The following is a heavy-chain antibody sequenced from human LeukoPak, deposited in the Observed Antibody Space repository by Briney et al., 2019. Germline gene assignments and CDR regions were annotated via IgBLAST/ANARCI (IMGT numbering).Heavy chain of an antibody. J-gene: IGHJ4*02. CDR1: GGSISSGGYS. V-gene: IGHV4-30-4*07. D-gene: IGHD2-15*01. CDR2: IYYSGST. Sequence: SQTLSLTCAVSGGSISSGGYSWSWIRQPPGKGLEWIGYIYYSGSTYYNPSLKSRVTISVDTSKNQFSLKLSSVTAADTAVYYCARVRYCGASSCSSPTYFDYWGQGILVTVSS. CDR3: ARVRYCGASSCSSPTYFDY.